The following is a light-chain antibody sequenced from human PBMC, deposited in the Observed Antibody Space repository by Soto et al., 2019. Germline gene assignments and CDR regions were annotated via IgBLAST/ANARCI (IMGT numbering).Light chain of an antibody. V-gene: IGKV3-11*01. CDR3: QRRSNWPPIT. CDR2: DAS. J-gene: IGKJ5*01. CDR1: QSVSSY. Sequence: EIVLTQSPATLSLSPGERATLSSRASQSVSSYLAWYQQKPGQAPRLLIYDASNMATGIPARFSGSGSGTDFPLTISSLETEDFAVYYCQRRSNWPPITFGQGTRLEIK.